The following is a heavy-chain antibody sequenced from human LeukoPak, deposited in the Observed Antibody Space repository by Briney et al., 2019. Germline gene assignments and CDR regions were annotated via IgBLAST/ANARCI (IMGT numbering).Heavy chain of an antibody. CDR3: AKTGSFTYYYYMDV. D-gene: IGHD1-14*01. CDR2: IRYDGSNK. Sequence: PGGSLRLSCAASGFTFSSYGMHWVCQAPGKGLEWVAFIRYDGSNKYYADSVKGRFTISRDNSKNTLYLQMNSLRAEDTAVYYCAKTGSFTYYYYMDVWGKGTTVTVSS. CDR1: GFTFSSYG. J-gene: IGHJ6*03. V-gene: IGHV3-30*02.